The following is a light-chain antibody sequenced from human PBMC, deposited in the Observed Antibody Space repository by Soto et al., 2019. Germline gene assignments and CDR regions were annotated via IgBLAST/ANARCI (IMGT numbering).Light chain of an antibody. CDR3: SSYTSIIAVV. J-gene: IGLJ2*01. CDR2: DVT. V-gene: IGLV2-14*03. CDR1: SNDIGAYNY. Sequence: QSALTQPASVSGSPGQSITISCTGTSNDIGAYNYVSWYQQHLGKAPKLLIYDVTNRPSGISDRFSGSKSGRTASLTISGLQPEDEADYYCSSYTSIIAVVFGGGTKVTVL.